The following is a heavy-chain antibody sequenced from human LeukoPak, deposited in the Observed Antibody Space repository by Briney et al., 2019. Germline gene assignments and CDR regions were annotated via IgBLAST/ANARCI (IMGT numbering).Heavy chain of an antibody. CDR2: IYSGGST. Sequence: GGSLRLSCAASGFTVSSNYMSWVRQAPGKGLEWVSVIYSGGSTYYADSVKGRFTISRDNSKNALYLQMNSLRAEDTAVYYCAKGGTYCSSTSCYPDYWGQGTLVTVSS. CDR3: AKGGTYCSSTSCYPDY. V-gene: IGHV3-53*01. J-gene: IGHJ4*02. D-gene: IGHD2-2*01. CDR1: GFTVSSNY.